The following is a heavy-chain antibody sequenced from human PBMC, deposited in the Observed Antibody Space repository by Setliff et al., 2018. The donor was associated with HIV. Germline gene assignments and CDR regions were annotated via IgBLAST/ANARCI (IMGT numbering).Heavy chain of an antibody. Sequence: GGSLRLSCAASGFTVSRNYMSWVRQAPGKGLEWVSAISGSGGSTYYADSVKGRFTISRDNSKNTLYLHMNSLRAEDTAVYYCARDPRDSTSGTWNFVDHYFDYWGQGTLVTVSS. CDR2: ISGSGGST. CDR1: GFTVSRNY. V-gene: IGHV3-23*01. CDR3: ARDPRDSTSGTWNFVDHYFDY. J-gene: IGHJ4*02. D-gene: IGHD2-2*01.